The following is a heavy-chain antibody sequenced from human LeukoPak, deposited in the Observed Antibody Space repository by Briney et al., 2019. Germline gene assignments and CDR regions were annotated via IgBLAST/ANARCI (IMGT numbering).Heavy chain of an antibody. Sequence: VASVKVSCKASGYTFTGCYMHWVRQAPGQGLEWMGWINPNSGGTNYAQKFQGRVTMTRDTSISTAYMELSRLRSDDTAVYYCARNFYFDSSGYYHYWGQGTLVTVSS. CDR3: ARNFYFDSSGYYHY. CDR2: INPNSGGT. V-gene: IGHV1-2*02. J-gene: IGHJ4*02. D-gene: IGHD3-22*01. CDR1: GYTFTGCY.